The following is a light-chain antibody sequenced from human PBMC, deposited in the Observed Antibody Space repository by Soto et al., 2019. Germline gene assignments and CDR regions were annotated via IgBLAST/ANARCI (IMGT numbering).Light chain of an antibody. CDR2: DAS. CDR1: QSVSSY. J-gene: IGKJ4*01. Sequence: EIVLTQSPATLSLSPGERATLSCRASQSVSSYLAWYQQKPGQAPRLLIYDASNRATGIPARFSGSWSGTDFTLTISSLEPEDFAVYYCQQRSNLPLTFGGGTKVEIK. V-gene: IGKV3-11*01. CDR3: QQRSNLPLT.